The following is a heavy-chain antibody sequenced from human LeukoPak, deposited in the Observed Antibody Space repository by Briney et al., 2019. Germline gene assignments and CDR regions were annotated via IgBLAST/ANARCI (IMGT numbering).Heavy chain of an antibody. V-gene: IGHV4-31*03. J-gene: IGHJ4*02. Sequence: SETLSLTCTVSGGSISSGGYYWSWIRQHPGKGLEWIGYIYYSGSTYCNPSLKSRVTISVDTSKNQFSLKLSSVTAADTAVYYCAGLDSSGYYEHWGQGTLVTVSS. CDR3: AGLDSSGYYEH. CDR2: IYYSGST. D-gene: IGHD3-22*01. CDR1: GGSISSGGYY.